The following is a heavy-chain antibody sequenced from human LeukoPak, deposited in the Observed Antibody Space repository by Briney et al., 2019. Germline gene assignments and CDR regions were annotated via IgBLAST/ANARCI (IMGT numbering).Heavy chain of an antibody. J-gene: IGHJ6*02. V-gene: IGHV6-1*01. D-gene: IGHD3-9*01. CDR1: GDSVSSKNAA. CDR3: AKDGPSVRYFDWPLGAMDV. Sequence: SQTLSLTCAISGDSVSSKNAAWNWIRQSPSRGLEWLGRTYYRSKWYNDNAESVKGRISINPDTSKNQFSLQLNSVTPEDTAVYYCAKDGPSVRYFDWPLGAMDVWGQGTTVTVSS. CDR2: TYYRSKWYN.